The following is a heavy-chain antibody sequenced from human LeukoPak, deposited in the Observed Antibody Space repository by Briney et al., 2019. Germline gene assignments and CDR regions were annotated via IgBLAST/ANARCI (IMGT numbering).Heavy chain of an antibody. CDR2: INPNSGGT. Sequence: ASVEVSCKASGYTFTGYYMHWVRQAPGQGLEWMGWINPNSGGTNYAQKFQGRVTMTRDTSISTAYMELSRLRSDDTAVYYCARVLRPIFGVVNWYFDLWGRGTLVTVSS. D-gene: IGHD3-3*01. V-gene: IGHV1-2*02. CDR3: ARVLRPIFGVVNWYFDL. J-gene: IGHJ2*01. CDR1: GYTFTGYY.